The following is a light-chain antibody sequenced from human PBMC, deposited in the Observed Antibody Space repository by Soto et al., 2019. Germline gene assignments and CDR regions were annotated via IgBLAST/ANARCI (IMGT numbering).Light chain of an antibody. J-gene: IGKJ1*01. Sequence: EIVLTQSPGTLSLSPGARATLSCRASQSVSNNYLAWYQQKPGQAPRLLIYGASNRATGIPDRFSGGGSGTVFTLTISRLEPEDFAVYDCQQYGSSGTFGQGTKVDIK. CDR2: GAS. CDR1: QSVSNNY. V-gene: IGKV3-20*01. CDR3: QQYGSSGT.